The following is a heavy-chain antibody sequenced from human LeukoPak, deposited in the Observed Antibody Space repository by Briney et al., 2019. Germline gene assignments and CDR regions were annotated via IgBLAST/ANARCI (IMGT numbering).Heavy chain of an antibody. CDR1: GGSISSGSYY. CDR3: ARYLCSGGGCYSGFDY. CDR2: IYTSGST. D-gene: IGHD2-15*01. Sequence: SETLSLTCTVSGGSISSGSYYWSWIRQPAGKGLEWIGRIYTSGSTNYNPSLKSRVTISVDTSKNQFSLKLSSVTAADTAVYYCARYLCSGGGCYSGFDYWGQGTLVTVSS. V-gene: IGHV4-61*02. J-gene: IGHJ4*02.